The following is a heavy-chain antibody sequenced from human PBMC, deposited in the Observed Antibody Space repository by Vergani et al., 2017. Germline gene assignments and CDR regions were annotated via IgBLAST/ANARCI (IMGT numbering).Heavy chain of an antibody. CDR3: ARTPYYDQTYYFDY. D-gene: IGHD3-3*01. J-gene: IGHJ4*02. CDR2: IIPILGIA. CDR1: GGTFSSYT. V-gene: IGHV1-69*02. Sequence: QVQLVQSGAEVKKPGSSVKVSCKASGGTFSSYTISWVRQAPGQGLEWMGRIIPILGIANYAQKFQGRVKITADKSTSTAYMELSSLRSEDTAVYYCARTPYYDQTYYFDYWGQGTLVTVSA.